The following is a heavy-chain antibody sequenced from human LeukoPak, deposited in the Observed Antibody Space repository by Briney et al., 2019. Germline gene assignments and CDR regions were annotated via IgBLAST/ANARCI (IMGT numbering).Heavy chain of an antibody. J-gene: IGHJ4*02. CDR3: AKDATPTNSIWDYFGK. CDR2: IGGPTET. Sequence: PGGSLRLSCVASGFTFDICAMSWVRQAPGKGPEWVSSIGGPTETYYADSVKGRFTVSRDNSQSTLYLQMNSLRAEDTAVYYCAKDATPTNSIWDYFGKWGQGALVTVST. V-gene: IGHV3-23*01. CDR1: GFTFDICA. D-gene: IGHD4-23*01.